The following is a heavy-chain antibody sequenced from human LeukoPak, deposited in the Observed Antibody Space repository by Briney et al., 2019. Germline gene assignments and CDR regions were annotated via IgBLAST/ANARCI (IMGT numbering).Heavy chain of an antibody. J-gene: IGHJ4*02. CDR2: IWYDGSNE. CDR3: ARDGRDGYKDFDY. V-gene: IGHV3-33*01. CDR1: GFXFNIYG. Sequence: GTSLRLSCEASGFXFNIYGMHWVRQAPGKGLEWVAVIWYDGSNEYYKDSVKGRFTISRDNSKNTLYLQMNSLRAEGTAVYYCARDGRDGYKDFDYWGQGTLVTVSS. D-gene: IGHD5-24*01.